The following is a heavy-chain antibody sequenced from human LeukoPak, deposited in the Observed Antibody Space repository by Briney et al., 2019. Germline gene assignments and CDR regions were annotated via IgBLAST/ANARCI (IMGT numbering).Heavy chain of an antibody. V-gene: IGHV3-23*01. CDR3: AKRGVGATRDAFDI. D-gene: IGHD1-26*01. CDR2: ISGSGSST. Sequence: GGSLRLSCAATGITFSSYAMSRVRQARGKGLEWVSAISGSGSSTYYADSGKGRFSISRDNSKNTLYLQMNSLRAEDTAVYYCAKRGVGATRDAFDIWGQGTMVTVSS. CDR1: GITFSSYA. J-gene: IGHJ3*02.